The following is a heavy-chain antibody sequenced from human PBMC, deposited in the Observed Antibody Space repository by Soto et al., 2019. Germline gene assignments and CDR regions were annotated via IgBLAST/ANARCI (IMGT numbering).Heavy chain of an antibody. D-gene: IGHD3-10*01. CDR3: ARGVGSGSYYNQYNWFDP. Sequence: ASVKVSCKASGYTFTNYGISWVRQAPGQGLEWMGWISAYNGNTKYAQKIQGRVTMTTDTSTSTAYMKLRSLKSDDTAVFYFARGVGSGSYYNQYNWFDPWGQGTLVTVSS. CDR1: GYTFTNYG. V-gene: IGHV1-18*01. J-gene: IGHJ5*02. CDR2: ISAYNGNT.